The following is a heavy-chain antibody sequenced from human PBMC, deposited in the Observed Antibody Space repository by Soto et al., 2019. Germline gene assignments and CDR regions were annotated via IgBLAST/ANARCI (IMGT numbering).Heavy chain of an antibody. Sequence: GGSLRLSCAVSGFTVSGIYMSWVRQAPGKGLEWVSVIYSSSSTYYADSVKGRFTISRDNSKNTLYLQMNSLRAEDTAVYYCAIPRGGDCYPRDLCYYGMEVWGQGTTVTAP. J-gene: IGHJ6*02. D-gene: IGHD2-21*02. CDR2: IYSSSST. CDR3: AIPRGGDCYPRDLCYYGMEV. CDR1: GFTVSGIY. V-gene: IGHV3-53*01.